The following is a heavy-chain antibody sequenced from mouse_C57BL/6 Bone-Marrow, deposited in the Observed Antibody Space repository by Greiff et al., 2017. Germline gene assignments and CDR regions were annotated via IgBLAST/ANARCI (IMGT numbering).Heavy chain of an antibody. D-gene: IGHD1-1*02. V-gene: IGHV10-1*01. Sequence: EVKLQESGGGLVQPKGSLKLSCAASGFSFNTYAMNWVRQAPGKGLEWVARIRSKSNNYATYSADSVKDIFTISRDDSASMLYLQMNNLKTEDTAMYYCVRQRGGDYFDDWGQGTTLTVSS. CDR3: VRQRGGDYFDD. CDR2: IRSKSNNYAT. J-gene: IGHJ2*01. CDR1: GFSFNTYA.